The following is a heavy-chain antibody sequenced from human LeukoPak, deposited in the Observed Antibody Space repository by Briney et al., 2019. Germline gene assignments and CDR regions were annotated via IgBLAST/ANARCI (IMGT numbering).Heavy chain of an antibody. V-gene: IGHV3-21*01. CDR3: ARDSTGNNIEIRGIFQH. Sequence: GGSLRLSCAASGFTFSSYSMNWVRQAPGKGLEWVSSISSSSSYIYYADSVKGRFTISRDNAKNSLYLQMNSLRAEDTAVYYCARDSTGNNIEIRGIFQHWGQGTLVTVFS. J-gene: IGHJ1*01. CDR2: ISSSSSYI. CDR1: GFTFSSYS. D-gene: IGHD2/OR15-2a*01.